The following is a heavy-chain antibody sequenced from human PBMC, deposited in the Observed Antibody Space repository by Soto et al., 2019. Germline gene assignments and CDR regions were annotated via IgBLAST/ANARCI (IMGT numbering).Heavy chain of an antibody. CDR2: INDSGNI. V-gene: IGHV4-34*01. CDR3: ARGLILWFGELSRRGGYYYYMDV. CDR1: GGSFSGYQ. Sequence: QVQLQQWGAGLLKPSETLSLPCAVYGGSFSGYQWTWIRQTPGKGLEWIGEINDSGNINYNPSLKSRVTILVDTAKKQISLKLSSVTAADTAVYYCARGLILWFGELSRRGGYYYYMDVWGKGTSVTVSS. J-gene: IGHJ6*03. D-gene: IGHD3-10*01.